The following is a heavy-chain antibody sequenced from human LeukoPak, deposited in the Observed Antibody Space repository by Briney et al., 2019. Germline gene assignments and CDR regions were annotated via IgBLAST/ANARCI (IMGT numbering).Heavy chain of an antibody. J-gene: IGHJ4*02. CDR3: AKGKYSSGWSLY. Sequence: PGGSLRLSCAPSGFTFSSYAMSWVRQAPGKGLEWVSTISGSGGDTFYADSEKGRFTISRDNSKNTLSLQMNSLRAEDTAVYYCAKGKYSSGWSLYWGQGTLVTVSS. D-gene: IGHD6-19*01. V-gene: IGHV3-23*01. CDR1: GFTFSSYA. CDR2: ISGSGGDT.